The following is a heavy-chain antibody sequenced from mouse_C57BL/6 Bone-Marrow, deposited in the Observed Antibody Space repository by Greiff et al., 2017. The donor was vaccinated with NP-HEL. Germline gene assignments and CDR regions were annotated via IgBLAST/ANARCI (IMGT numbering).Heavy chain of an antibody. Sequence: QVQLQQSGAELVRPGASVTLSCKASGYTFTDYEMHWVKQTPVHGLEWIGAIDPETGGTAYNQTFKGKAILTAYTSSSTAYMELRSLTSEDSAVYYCTRLQRVAYWGQGTLVTVSA. CDR3: TRLQRVAY. CDR2: IDPETGGT. D-gene: IGHD6-1*01. J-gene: IGHJ3*01. V-gene: IGHV1-15*01. CDR1: GYTFTDYE.